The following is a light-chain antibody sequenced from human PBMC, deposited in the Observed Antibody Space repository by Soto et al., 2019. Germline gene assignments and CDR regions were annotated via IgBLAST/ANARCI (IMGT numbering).Light chain of an antibody. V-gene: IGLV2-14*01. CDR3: SSYTSGSHYV. CDR2: DVS. CDR1: SSDVGGYKF. Sequence: QSALTQPASVSGSPGQSITISRTGTSSDVGGYKFVSWYQQHPGKAPKFIIYDVSIRPSGVSNRFSGSKSGNTASLTISGLQAEDEADYYCSSYTSGSHYVFGTGTKVTVL. J-gene: IGLJ1*01.